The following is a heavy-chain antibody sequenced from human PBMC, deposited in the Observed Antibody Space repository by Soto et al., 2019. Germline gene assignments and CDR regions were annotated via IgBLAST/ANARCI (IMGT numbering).Heavy chain of an antibody. CDR3: ARHHSNTLQLTPQQLVPFSYWFDP. D-gene: IGHD6-13*01. J-gene: IGHJ5*02. Sequence: SETLSLTCTVSGGSISSSSYYWGWIRQPPGKGLEWIGSIYYSGSTYYNPSLKSRVTISVDTSKNQFSLKLSSVTAADTAVYYCARHHSNTLQLTPQQLVPFSYWFDPWGQGTLVTVSS. CDR2: IYYSGST. V-gene: IGHV4-39*01. CDR1: GGSISSSSYY.